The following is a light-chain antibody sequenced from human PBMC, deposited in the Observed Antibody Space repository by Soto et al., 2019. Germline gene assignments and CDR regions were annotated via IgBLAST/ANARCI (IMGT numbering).Light chain of an antibody. Sequence: EIVLTQSPGTLSLSPGERATLSCRASQSINSRYLAWYQQKPGQAPRLLIYGASSRATGIPDRFSGSGSGTDFTLTISRLEPEEFAVYYCQQFGSSPGVTFGPGTKVDIK. V-gene: IGKV3-20*01. CDR3: QQFGSSPGVT. CDR2: GAS. J-gene: IGKJ3*01. CDR1: QSINSRY.